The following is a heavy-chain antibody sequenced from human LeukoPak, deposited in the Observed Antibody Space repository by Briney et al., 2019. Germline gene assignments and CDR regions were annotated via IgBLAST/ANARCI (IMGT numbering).Heavy chain of an antibody. CDR1: GFTFSSYA. J-gene: IGHJ4*02. CDR2: VSGGDGST. CDR3: AKDGRYSGYGRWSDY. V-gene: IGHV3-23*01. D-gene: IGHD5-12*01. Sequence: GGSLRLSCTASGFTFSSYAMSWVRQAPGKGLEWVSAVSGGDGSTYYADSVKGRFTISRDNSKNTLYLQMNSLRAGDTAVYYCAKDGRYSGYGRWSDYWGQGTLVPASS.